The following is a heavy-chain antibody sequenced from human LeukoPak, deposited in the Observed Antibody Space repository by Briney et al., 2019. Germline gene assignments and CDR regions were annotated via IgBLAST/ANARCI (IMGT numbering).Heavy chain of an antibody. CDR3: ARGPPGYCSSTSCQNYYYYMDV. CDR1: GYTLTELS. D-gene: IGHD2-2*01. V-gene: IGHV1-24*01. CDR2: FDPEDGET. J-gene: IGHJ6*03. Sequence: ASVKVSCKVSGYTLTELSMHWVRQAPGKGLEWMGGFDPEDGETIYAQKFQGRVTMTEDTSTDTAYMELSSLRSEDTAVYYCARGPPGYCSSTSCQNYYYYMDVWGKGTTVTISS.